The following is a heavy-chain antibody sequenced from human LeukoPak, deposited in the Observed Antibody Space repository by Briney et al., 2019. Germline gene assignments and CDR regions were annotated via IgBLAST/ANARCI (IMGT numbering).Heavy chain of an antibody. J-gene: IGHJ6*02. Sequence: ASVKVSCKASGYTFTSYAIHWVRQAPGQRLEWMGWISAGNGNTKYSQKFQGRVTITRDTSASTAYMELSSLRSEDTAVYYCARLRAIGYCSGGSCYDTAYYGMDVWGQGTTVTVSS. D-gene: IGHD2-15*01. CDR1: GYTFTSYA. V-gene: IGHV1-3*01. CDR3: ARLRAIGYCSGGSCYDTAYYGMDV. CDR2: ISAGNGNT.